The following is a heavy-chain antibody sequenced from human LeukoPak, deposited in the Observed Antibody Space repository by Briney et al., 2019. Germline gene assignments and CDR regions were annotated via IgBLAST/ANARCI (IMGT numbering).Heavy chain of an antibody. CDR2: ISGSGGGT. CDR3: AKVASADAQARLNY. D-gene: IGHD6-19*01. V-gene: IGHV3-23*01. CDR1: GFTFSSYA. Sequence: GGSLRLSCAASGFTFSSYAMSWVRQAPGKGLEWVSAISGSGGGTYYADSVKDRFTISRDYSDNTLYLQMNSLRADDTAVYYCAKVASADAQARLNYWGQGTLVTVSS. J-gene: IGHJ4*02.